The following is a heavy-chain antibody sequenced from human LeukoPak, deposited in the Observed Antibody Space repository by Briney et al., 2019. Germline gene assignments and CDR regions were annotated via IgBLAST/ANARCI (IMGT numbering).Heavy chain of an antibody. CDR3: ARACSGGSCYFSAFDI. Sequence: GGSLRLSCAASGFSFSDCAMSWVRQAPGKGLEWVSAISDDGGSTYYADSVKGRFTISRDNSKNTLYLQINSLRAEDTAVYYCARACSGGSCYFSAFDIWGQGTMVTVSS. D-gene: IGHD2-15*01. J-gene: IGHJ3*02. CDR1: GFSFSDCA. V-gene: IGHV3-23*01. CDR2: ISDDGGST.